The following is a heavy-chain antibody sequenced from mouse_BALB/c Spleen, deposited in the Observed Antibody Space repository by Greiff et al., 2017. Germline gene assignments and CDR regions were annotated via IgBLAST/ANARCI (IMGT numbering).Heavy chain of an antibody. CDR2: INSNGGST. V-gene: IGHV5-6-3*01. Sequence: DVKLVESGGGLVQPGGSLKLSCAASGFTFSSYGMSWVRQTPDKRLELVATINSNGGSTYYPDSVKGRFTISRDNAKNTLYLQMSSLKSEDTAMYYCARAGDYDGSLFAYWGQGTLVTVSA. CDR3: ARAGDYDGSLFAY. CDR1: GFTFSSYG. D-gene: IGHD2-4*01. J-gene: IGHJ3*01.